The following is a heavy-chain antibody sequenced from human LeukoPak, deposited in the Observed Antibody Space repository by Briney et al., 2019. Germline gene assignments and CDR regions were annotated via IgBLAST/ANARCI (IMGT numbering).Heavy chain of an antibody. J-gene: IGHJ4*02. Sequence: SETLSLTCTVSGYSISSGYYWGWIRQPPGKGLEWIGSIYRSGSTYYNPPLKSRVTISVDTSKNQFSLKLSSVTAADTAVYYCARTDSSSWYTYFDYWGQGTLVTVSS. CDR1: GYSISSGYY. D-gene: IGHD6-13*01. CDR3: ARTDSSSWYTYFDY. V-gene: IGHV4-38-2*02. CDR2: IYRSGST.